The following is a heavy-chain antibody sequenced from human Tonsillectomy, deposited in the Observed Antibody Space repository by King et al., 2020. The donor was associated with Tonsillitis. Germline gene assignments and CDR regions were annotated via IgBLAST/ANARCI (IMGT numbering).Heavy chain of an antibody. J-gene: IGHJ4*02. CDR2: IYSGGST. Sequence: QLVQSGGGLVQPGGSLRLSCAASGFTVSNNYMSWVRQAPGKGLEWVSVIYSGGSTYYADSVKGRFTISRDSSKNTLYLQMNSLRAEDTAVYFCARDRYYDSSGYLQADYWGQGTLVTVSS. D-gene: IGHD3-22*01. CDR1: GFTVSNNY. V-gene: IGHV3-66*01. CDR3: ARDRYYDSSGYLQADY.